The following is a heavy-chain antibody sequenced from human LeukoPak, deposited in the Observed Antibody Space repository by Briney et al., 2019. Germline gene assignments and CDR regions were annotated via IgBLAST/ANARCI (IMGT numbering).Heavy chain of an antibody. V-gene: IGHV3-30*02. J-gene: IGHJ6*03. CDR3: ATAASLRYPYMDV. CDR2: IQHDGSNT. CDR1: GFTFSGFG. D-gene: IGHD1-14*01. Sequence: TGGYLRLYCAASGFTFSGFGMHWVRQPPGQGLEWVAFIQHDGSNTYYEGSVKGRLSISRDNSKNTLYLDMDSLRPDDTAVYYCATAASLRYPYMDVWGKGTTVTVSS.